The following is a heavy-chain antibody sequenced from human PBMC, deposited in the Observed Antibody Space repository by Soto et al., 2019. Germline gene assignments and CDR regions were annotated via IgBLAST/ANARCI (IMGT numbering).Heavy chain of an antibody. CDR3: ARLGNSRVDY. CDR2: IYHRGST. Sequence: QLQLQESGSGLVKPSQTLSLTCAVSGGSISSGGYSWSWIRQPPGKGLEWIGYIYHRGSTYYNPSHKCRVPISGDRSKNQLSLKLSSVTAADTAVYYCARLGNSRVDYWGQGTLVTVSS. J-gene: IGHJ4*02. CDR1: GGSISSGGYS. D-gene: IGHD4-4*01. V-gene: IGHV4-30-2*01.